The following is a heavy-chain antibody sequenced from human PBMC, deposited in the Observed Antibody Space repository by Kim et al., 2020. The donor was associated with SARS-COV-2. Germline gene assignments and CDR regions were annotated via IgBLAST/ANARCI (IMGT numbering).Heavy chain of an antibody. CDR1: GFTFSSYA. CDR3: AKRTLGVTQGYYYYYGMDV. Sequence: GGSLRLSCAASGFTFSSYAMSWVRQAPGKGLEWVSAISGSGGSTYYADSVKGRFTISRDNSKNTLYLQMNSLRAEDTAVYYCAKRTLGVTQGYYYYYGMDVWGQGTTVTVS. V-gene: IGHV3-23*01. CDR2: ISGSGGST. J-gene: IGHJ6*02. D-gene: IGHD3-16*01.